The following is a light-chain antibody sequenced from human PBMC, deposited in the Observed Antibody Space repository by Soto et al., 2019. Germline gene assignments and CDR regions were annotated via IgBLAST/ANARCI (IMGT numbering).Light chain of an antibody. CDR3: QQRGDWPYT. V-gene: IGKV3-11*01. CDR1: QSVSDN. J-gene: IGKJ2*01. Sequence: EIVLTQSPATLSLSPGERATLSCRASQSVSDNLAWYQQRPGQAPRLLIYDASNRATGIPARFSGSGSGTDFTRTISSLEPEDFAVYYCQQRGDWPYTFGQGTKLEIK. CDR2: DAS.